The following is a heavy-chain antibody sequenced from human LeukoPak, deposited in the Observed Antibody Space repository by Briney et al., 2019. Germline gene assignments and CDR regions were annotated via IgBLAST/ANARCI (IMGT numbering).Heavy chain of an antibody. CDR2: INHSGST. Sequence: QASETLSLTCAVYGGSFSGSYWAWSRQPPGKGLGWFGEINHSGSTNYNPSLKSRVTISVDTSKNQFSLKLSSVTAADTAVYYCARGVLRFFRSGYYRGHWFDPWGQGTLVTVSS. D-gene: IGHD3-3*01. CDR1: GGSFSGSY. V-gene: IGHV4-34*01. J-gene: IGHJ5*02. CDR3: ARGVLRFFRSGYYRGHWFDP.